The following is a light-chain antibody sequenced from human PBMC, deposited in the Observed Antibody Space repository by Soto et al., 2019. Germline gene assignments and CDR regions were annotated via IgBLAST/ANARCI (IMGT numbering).Light chain of an antibody. CDR3: QQRSNWPPRIT. V-gene: IGKV3-11*01. CDR1: QFVSSR. CDR2: DAS. J-gene: IGKJ5*01. Sequence: EIVVTQSPATLSGSPGERVTLSCRASQFVSSRLAWYQQRPGQAPRLLIYDASNRATGIPARFSGSGSGTDFTLTISSLEPEDFAVYYCQQRSNWPPRITFGQGTRLEIK.